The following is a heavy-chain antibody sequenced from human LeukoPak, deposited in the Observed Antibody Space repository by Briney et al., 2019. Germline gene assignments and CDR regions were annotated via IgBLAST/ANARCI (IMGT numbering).Heavy chain of an antibody. CDR3: ARVLDPVYSSSWDGGWFDP. CDR2: IYYSGST. D-gene: IGHD6-13*01. J-gene: IGHJ5*02. Sequence: PSETLSLTCTVSGGSISSHYWSWIRQPPGKGLEWIGYIYYSGSTNYNPSPKSRVTISVDTSKNQFSLKLSSVTAADTAVYYCARVLDPVYSSSWDGGWFDPWGQGTLVTVSS. V-gene: IGHV4-59*11. CDR1: GGSISSHY.